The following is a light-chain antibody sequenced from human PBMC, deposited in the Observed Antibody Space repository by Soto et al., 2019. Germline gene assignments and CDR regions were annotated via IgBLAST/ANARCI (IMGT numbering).Light chain of an antibody. J-gene: IGKJ1*01. Sequence: DIQMTQAPSSPSASVGDRVTITCRASKSISSYLDWYQQKPGKAPKLLIYAASSLQSGVPSRFSGSGSGTDFTLTISSLQPEDFATYYCQQSYSNPLTFGQGTKVDIK. CDR2: AAS. CDR3: QQSYSNPLT. V-gene: IGKV1-39*01. CDR1: KSISSY.